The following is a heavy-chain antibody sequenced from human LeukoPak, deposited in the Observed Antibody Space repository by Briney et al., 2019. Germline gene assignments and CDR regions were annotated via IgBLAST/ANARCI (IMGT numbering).Heavy chain of an antibody. CDR1: GFTFSSYS. J-gene: IGHJ6*03. Sequence: GGSLRLSCAASGFTFSSYSMNWVRQAPGKGLECVSSISSSSSYIYYADSVKGRFTISRDNAKNSLYLQMNSLRAEDTAVYYCAREYEAHYLAVAGTFYYYYMDVWGKGTTVTVSS. D-gene: IGHD6-19*01. CDR3: AREYEAHYLAVAGTFYYYYMDV. CDR2: ISSSSSYI. V-gene: IGHV3-21*01.